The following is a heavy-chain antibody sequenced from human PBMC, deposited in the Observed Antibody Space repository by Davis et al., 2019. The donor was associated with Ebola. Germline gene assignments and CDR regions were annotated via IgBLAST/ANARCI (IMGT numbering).Heavy chain of an antibody. J-gene: IGHJ3*02. CDR3: ARVPSHTYSFDI. D-gene: IGHD2-21*01. CDR2: IKIPNSYT. CDR1: GFAFSSHW. V-gene: IGHV3-21*01. Sequence: PGGSLRLSCAASGFAFSSHWMNWVRQGPGKGLEWVSSIKIPNSYTYYAESVQGRFTISRDSAKNSVFLQMHSLRAEDTAVYYCARVPSHTYSFDIWGQGTLVTVSS.